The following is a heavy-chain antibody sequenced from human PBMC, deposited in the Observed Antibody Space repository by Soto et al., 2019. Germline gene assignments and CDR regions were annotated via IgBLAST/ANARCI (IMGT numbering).Heavy chain of an antibody. CDR1: GFTFSTYW. V-gene: IGHV3-74*01. J-gene: IGHJ4*02. D-gene: IGHD2-21*01. CDR2: MKGEETSI. Sequence: EVQLVESGGGLVRPGGSLRLSCPASGFTFSTYWMHWVRQVPGKGLEWVSRMKGEETSIGHADFVKGRFTISRDNAKNILYLQMNNLSAEDTALYYCVRGSSPSYCHPFVYWGQGTLVTFPS. CDR3: VRGSSPSYCHPFVY.